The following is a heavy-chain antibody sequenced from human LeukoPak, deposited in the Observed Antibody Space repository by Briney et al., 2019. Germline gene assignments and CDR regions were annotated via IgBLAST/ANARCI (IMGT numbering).Heavy chain of an antibody. Sequence: AAVKVSCKASGYTITSYYMHWVRQAPGQGLEWMGIINPSGGSTSYAQKFQGRVTMTRDTSTSTVYMELSSLRSEDTAVYYCARDDHMTMVTTPSITLGYWGQGTLVVVSS. CDR2: INPSGGST. D-gene: IGHD4-17*01. V-gene: IGHV1-46*01. CDR3: ARDDHMTMVTTPSITLGY. CDR1: GYTITSYY. J-gene: IGHJ4*02.